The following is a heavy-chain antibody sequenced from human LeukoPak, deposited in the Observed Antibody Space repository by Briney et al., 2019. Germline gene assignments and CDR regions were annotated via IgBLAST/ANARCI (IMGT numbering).Heavy chain of an antibody. CDR2: IYPGDSDT. V-gene: IGHV5-51*01. CDR3: ARNGEVVPAPTGFDP. CDR1: GYSFTSYW. J-gene: IGHJ5*02. D-gene: IGHD2-2*01. Sequence: GESLQISCKGSGYSFTSYWIGWVRQMPGKGLEWMGMIYPGDSDTRYSPSFQGQVTISADKSISTAYLQWSSLKASDTAMYYCARNGEVVPAPTGFDPWGQGTLVTVSS.